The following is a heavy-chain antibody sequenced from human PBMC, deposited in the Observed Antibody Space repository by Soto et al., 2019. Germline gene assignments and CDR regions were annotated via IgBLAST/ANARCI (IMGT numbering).Heavy chain of an antibody. Sequence: PGGSLRLSCAASGFTFSSYWMSWVRQAPGKGLEWVANIKQDGSEKYYVDSVKGRFTISRDNAKNSLYLQMNSLRAEDTAVYYCARVGVVVVVAATNKDAFDIWGQGTMVTVSS. D-gene: IGHD2-15*01. J-gene: IGHJ3*02. V-gene: IGHV3-7*05. CDR3: ARVGVVVVVAATNKDAFDI. CDR1: GFTFSSYW. CDR2: IKQDGSEK.